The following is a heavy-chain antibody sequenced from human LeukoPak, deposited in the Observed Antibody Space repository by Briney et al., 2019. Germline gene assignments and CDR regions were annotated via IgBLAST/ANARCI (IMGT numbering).Heavy chain of an antibody. J-gene: IGHJ5*02. D-gene: IGHD3-3*01. Sequence: SETLSLACTVSGGSISSSSYYWGWIRQPPGKGLEWIGSIYYSGCTYYNPSLKSRVTISVDTSKSQFSLKLSSVTAADTAVYYCARQLAKDFWSGYQLDWFDPWGQGTLVTVSS. CDR2: IYYSGCT. CDR1: GGSISSSSYY. V-gene: IGHV4-39*01. CDR3: ARQLAKDFWSGYQLDWFDP.